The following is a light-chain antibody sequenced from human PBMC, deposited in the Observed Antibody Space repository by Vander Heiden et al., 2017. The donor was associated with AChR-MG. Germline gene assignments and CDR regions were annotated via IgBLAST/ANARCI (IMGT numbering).Light chain of an antibody. CDR3: QAWDSSTLV. Sequence: SYELTQPPSVSVSPGQTASITCSGDKLGDKYACWYQQKPGQYPVLVIYQDSKRPSGIPERFSGSNSGNTATLTISGTQAMDEADYYCQAWDSSTLVFGGGTKLTVL. CDR2: QDS. V-gene: IGLV3-1*01. J-gene: IGLJ2*01. CDR1: KLGDKY.